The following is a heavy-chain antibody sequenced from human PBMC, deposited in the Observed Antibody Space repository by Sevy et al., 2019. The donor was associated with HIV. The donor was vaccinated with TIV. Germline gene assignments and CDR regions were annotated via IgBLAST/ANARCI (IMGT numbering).Heavy chain of an antibody. Sequence: GGSLRLSCAASGFTFSSYWMSWVRQAPGKGLEWVANIKQDGSEKYYVDSVKGRFTISRDNAKNSLYLQMNSLRAADTAVYYCARGGGNRRRGFDYWGQGTLVTVSS. J-gene: IGHJ4*02. CDR3: ARGGGNRRRGFDY. D-gene: IGHD2-15*01. CDR1: GFTFSSYW. V-gene: IGHV3-7*01. CDR2: IKQDGSEK.